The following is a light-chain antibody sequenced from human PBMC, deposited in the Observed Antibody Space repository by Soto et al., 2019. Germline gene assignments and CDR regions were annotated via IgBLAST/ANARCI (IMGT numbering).Light chain of an antibody. CDR1: SSNIGNNY. Sequence: QSVLTQPPSVSAAPGQKVTISCSGSSSNIGNNYVSWYQQLPGTAPKLLIYDSNKRPSGIPDRFSGSKSGTSATLDITGLQTGDEADYYCATWDSSLTGEVFGGGTKRAVL. CDR2: DSN. CDR3: ATWDSSLTGEV. J-gene: IGLJ2*01. V-gene: IGLV1-51*01.